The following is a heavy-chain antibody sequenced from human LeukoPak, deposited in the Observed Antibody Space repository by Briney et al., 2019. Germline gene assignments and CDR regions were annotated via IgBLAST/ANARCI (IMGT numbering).Heavy chain of an antibody. CDR1: GLTFSSHW. CDR2: ITNDGSST. CDR3: ARGRPHGNDY. Sequence: GGSLRLSCAASGLTFSSHWMHWVRQAPGKGLVWVSRITNDGSSTTYADSVKGRFTISRDNAKNTLYLQVNSLRVEDTAVYYCARGRPHGNDYWGQGTLVTVSS. J-gene: IGHJ4*02. D-gene: IGHD2-15*01. V-gene: IGHV3-74*01.